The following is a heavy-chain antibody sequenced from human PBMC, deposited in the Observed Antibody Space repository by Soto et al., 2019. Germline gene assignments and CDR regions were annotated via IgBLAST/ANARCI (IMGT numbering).Heavy chain of an antibody. CDR2: ISAYNGNT. J-gene: IGHJ4*02. V-gene: IGHV1-18*04. Sequence: QVQLVQSGAEVKKPGASVKVSCKASGYTFTSYGISWVRQAPGQGLEWMGWISAYNGNTNYAQKFQGRVTITRDTSASTAYMELSSLRSEDTAVYYCARDLVSVTGTSDYWGQGTLVTVSS. D-gene: IGHD1-7*01. CDR1: GYTFTSYG. CDR3: ARDLVSVTGTSDY.